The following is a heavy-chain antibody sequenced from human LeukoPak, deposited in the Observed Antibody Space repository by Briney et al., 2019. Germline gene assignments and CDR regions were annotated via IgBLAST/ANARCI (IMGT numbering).Heavy chain of an antibody. CDR2: IDYSGST. CDR1: GGSISSYY. D-gene: IGHD6-13*01. Sequence: SETLSLTCTDSGGSISSYYWSWIRQPPGKGLEWIGYIDYSGSTIYNPSLKSRVTISVNTSKNQFSLQLSSVTAADTAVYYCARSGGLYTSTWYFHHWGQGTLVTVSS. CDR3: ARSGGLYTSTWYFHH. V-gene: IGHV4-59*01. J-gene: IGHJ1*01.